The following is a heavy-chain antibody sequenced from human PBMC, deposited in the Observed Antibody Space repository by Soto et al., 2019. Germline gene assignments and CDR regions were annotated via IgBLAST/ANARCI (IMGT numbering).Heavy chain of an antibody. CDR3: ARVVRGVVNWFDP. CDR1: GDTFTNFG. J-gene: IGHJ5*02. Sequence: YLVQSGPEVKKPGASITVSCKTSGDTFTNFGLSWVRQAPGQGLEWMGWIATYNSNRNYAQKFQGRLTLTTDTSTSTAYMELKNLGYDDTAVYYCARVVRGVVNWFDPWGQGTLVTVSS. V-gene: IGHV1-18*01. D-gene: IGHD3-10*01. CDR2: IATYNSNR.